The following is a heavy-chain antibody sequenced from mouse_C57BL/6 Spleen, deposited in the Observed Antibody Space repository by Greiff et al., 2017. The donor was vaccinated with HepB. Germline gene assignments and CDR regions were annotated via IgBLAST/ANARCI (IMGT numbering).Heavy chain of an antibody. D-gene: IGHD2-4*01. CDR3: ARYLYYDYDGAWFAY. V-gene: IGHV1-64*01. CDR2: IHPNSGST. J-gene: IGHJ3*01. CDR1: GYTFTSYW. Sequence: QVQLQQPGAELVKPGASVKLSCKASGYTFTSYWMHWVKQRPGQGLEWIGMIHPNSGSTNYNEKFKSKATLTVDKSSSTAYMQLSSLTSEDSAVYYCARYLYYDYDGAWFAYWGQGTLVTVSA.